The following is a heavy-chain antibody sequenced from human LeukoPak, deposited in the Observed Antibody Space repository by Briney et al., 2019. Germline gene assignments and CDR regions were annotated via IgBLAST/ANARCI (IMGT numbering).Heavy chain of an antibody. CDR2: IYSGGST. D-gene: IGHD3-22*01. CDR1: GFTVSSNY. CDR3: ARADSSGYYLNSDAFDI. J-gene: IGHJ3*02. Sequence: GGSLRLSCAASGFTVSSNYMSWVRQAPGKGLEWVSVIYSGGSTYYADSVKGRFTISRDNSKNTLYLQMNSLRAEDTAVYYCARADSSGYYLNSDAFDIWGQGTIVTVSS. V-gene: IGHV3-53*01.